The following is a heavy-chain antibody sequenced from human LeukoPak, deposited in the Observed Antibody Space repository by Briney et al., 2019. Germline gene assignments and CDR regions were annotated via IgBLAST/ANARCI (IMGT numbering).Heavy chain of an antibody. CDR1: GGSFSGYY. Sequence: SETLSLTCAVYGGSFSGYYWSWIRQPPGKGLEWIGEINHSGSTNYNPSLKSRVTISVDTSKNQFSLKLRSVTAADTAVYYCARHRKLRYFDWSWGQGTLVTVSS. V-gene: IGHV4-34*01. CDR2: INHSGST. D-gene: IGHD3-9*01. CDR3: ARHRKLRYFDWS. J-gene: IGHJ4*02.